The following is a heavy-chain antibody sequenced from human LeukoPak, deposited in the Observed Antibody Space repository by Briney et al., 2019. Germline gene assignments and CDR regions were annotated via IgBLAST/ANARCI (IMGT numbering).Heavy chain of an antibody. D-gene: IGHD6-19*01. CDR1: GSSISNYY. J-gene: IGHJ4*02. CDR3: ARESTAGSDY. Sequence: SETLSLTCIVSGSSISNYYWSWIRQPAGKGLEWIGSIYHSGSTYYNPSLKSRVTISVDTSKNQFSLKLSSVTAADTAVYYCARESTAGSDYWGQGTLVTVSS. V-gene: IGHV4-4*07. CDR2: IYHSGST.